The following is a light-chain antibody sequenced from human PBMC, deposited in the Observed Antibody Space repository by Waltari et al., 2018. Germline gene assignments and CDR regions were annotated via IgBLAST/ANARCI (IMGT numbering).Light chain of an antibody. V-gene: IGKV3-15*01. CDR1: QTVGSN. J-gene: IGKJ1*01. CDR3: QQYNDWTQT. CDR2: SAS. Sequence: EIVMTQSPATLSVSSGERATLSCRASQTVGSNLAWYQHKPGQAPRLLIYSASTTETGSPPRFSGRGSGTEFSLTISSLQSEDFAVYYCQQYNDWTQTFGQGTKVEIK.